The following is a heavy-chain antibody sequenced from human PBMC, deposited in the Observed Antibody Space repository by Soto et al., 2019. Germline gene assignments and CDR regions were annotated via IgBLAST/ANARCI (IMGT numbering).Heavy chain of an antibody. V-gene: IGHV2-5*02. Sequence: QITLKESGPTLVKPTQTLTLTCTFSGFSLSTRGVGVGWFRQPPGRALEWLALIYWDDDKRYSPSLQNRLTITRDTSKTQVVHTMTNMDPVDTATYYCAHRPYGYKYYFDYWGQGTLVTVSS. CDR3: AHRPYGYKYYFDY. J-gene: IGHJ4*02. CDR1: GFSLSTRGVG. CDR2: IYWDDDK. D-gene: IGHD5-18*01.